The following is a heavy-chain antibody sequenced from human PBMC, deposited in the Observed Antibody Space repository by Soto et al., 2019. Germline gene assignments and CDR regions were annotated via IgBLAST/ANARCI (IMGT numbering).Heavy chain of an antibody. CDR2: IYYSGTT. D-gene: IGHD4-17*01. CDR1: DGSISNSNYY. J-gene: IGHJ2*01. CDR3: ARRDFYGGNFDL. V-gene: IGHV4-39*01. Sequence: QLQLQESGPGVLKPSETLSLTCSVSDGSISNSNYYWAWIRQPPGKGLEWIGSIYYSGTTYYKPSLKSRVTIFVKTSNNPFSLRVNSVTAADTAVYYCARRDFYGGNFDLWGRGTLVNLSS.